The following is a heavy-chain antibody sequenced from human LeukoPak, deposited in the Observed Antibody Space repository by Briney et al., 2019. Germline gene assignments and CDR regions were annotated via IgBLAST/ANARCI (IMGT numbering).Heavy chain of an antibody. CDR3: ARDYYYYGSGSLLPYYYYMDV. CDR1: GGSFSGYY. CDR2: INHPGST. V-gene: IGHV4-34*01. Sequence: PSETLSLTCAFYGGSFSGYYWSWIRQPPGKGLEWIGEINHPGSTNYNPSLKSRVTISVDTSKNQVSLRLTSVTAADTAVYYCARDYYYYGSGSLLPYYYYMDVWGKGTTVTISS. J-gene: IGHJ6*03. D-gene: IGHD3-10*01.